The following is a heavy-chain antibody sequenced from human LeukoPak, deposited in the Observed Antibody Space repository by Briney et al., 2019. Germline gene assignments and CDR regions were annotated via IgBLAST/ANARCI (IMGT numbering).Heavy chain of an antibody. CDR3: ATRGGAFDI. V-gene: IGHV4-38-2*02. CDR1: GYSISSGYY. J-gene: IGHJ3*02. D-gene: IGHD1/OR15-1a*01. CDR2: IYHSGST. Sequence: SETLSLTCTVSGYSISSGYYWGWIRQPPGKGLEWIGGIYHSGSTYYNPSLKSRVTISVDTSKNQFSLKLSSVTAADTAVYYCATRGGAFDIWGQGTMVTVSS.